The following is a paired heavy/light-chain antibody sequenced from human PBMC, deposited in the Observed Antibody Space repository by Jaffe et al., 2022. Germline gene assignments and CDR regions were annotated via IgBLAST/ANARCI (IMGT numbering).Heavy chain of an antibody. Sequence: QVQLVQSGAEVKRPGASVKVSCKASGYTFTSYGLSWVRQAPGQGLEWMGWINTYNRNTNYAHELQGRITMTADTSTSTAYMELRSLRSDDTAVYYCARAPISALVQGAYYYFDYWGQGTLVTVSS. D-gene: IGHD3-10*01. J-gene: IGHJ4*02. CDR1: GYTFTSYG. V-gene: IGHV1-18*01. CDR2: INTYNRNT. CDR3: ARAPISALVQGAYYYFDY.
Light chain of an antibody. CDR2: AAS. CDR3: QQSYSTPLT. CDR1: QNINNY. J-gene: IGKJ4*01. V-gene: IGKV1-39*01. Sequence: DIQMTQSPSSLSASVGDRVTITCRASQNINNYLSWYQQKPGKAPKLLIYAASSLQSGVPSRFSGSRSETDFTLTISSLQPEDFATYYCQQSYSTPLTFGGGTKVEIK.